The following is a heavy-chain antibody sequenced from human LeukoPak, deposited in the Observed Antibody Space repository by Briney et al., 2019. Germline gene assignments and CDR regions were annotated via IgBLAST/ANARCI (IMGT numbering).Heavy chain of an antibody. J-gene: IGHJ4*02. D-gene: IGHD3-22*01. CDR3: VDDSSGYYAY. CDR2: ISSSSSYI. CDR1: GFTFSSYT. Sequence: GGSLSLSCAASGFTFSSYTMNWVRQAPGKGLEWVSSISSSSSYIYYADSVKGRFTISRDNAKNSLYLQMNSLRAEDTAVYYCVDDSSGYYAYWGQGTLVTVSS. V-gene: IGHV3-21*01.